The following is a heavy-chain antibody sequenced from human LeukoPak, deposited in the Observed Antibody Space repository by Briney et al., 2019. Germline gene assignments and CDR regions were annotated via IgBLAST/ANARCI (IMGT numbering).Heavy chain of an antibody. CDR2: IYYSGST. CDR3: ARLEPTAALFDY. V-gene: IGHV4-39*01. J-gene: IGHJ4*02. D-gene: IGHD1-1*01. CDR1: GGSISSSSYY. Sequence: KPSETLSFTCNVSGGSISSSSYYWGWIRQPPGKGLEWIGSIYYSGSTYYNPSLKGRVTISVDTSKNQFSLKLSSVTAADTAVYYCARLEPTAALFDYWGQGTLVTVSS.